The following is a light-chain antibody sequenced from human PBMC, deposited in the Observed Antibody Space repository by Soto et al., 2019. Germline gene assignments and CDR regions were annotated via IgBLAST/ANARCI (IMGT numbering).Light chain of an antibody. CDR3: QQYYSTPRT. J-gene: IGKJ1*01. Sequence: DIVMTQSPDSLAVSLGERATMNCKCSRSVLYKSNNKNHLAWYQQKPGQPPKLLIYWASTRESGVPDRFSGSGSGTDFTLTISSLQAEDVAVYYCQQYYSTPRTFGQGTKVDI. V-gene: IGKV4-1*01. CDR1: RSVLYKSNNKNH. CDR2: WAS.